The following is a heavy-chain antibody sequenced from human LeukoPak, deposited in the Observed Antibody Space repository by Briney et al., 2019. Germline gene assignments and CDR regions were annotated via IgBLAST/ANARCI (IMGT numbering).Heavy chain of an antibody. J-gene: IGHJ5*02. Sequence: SETLSLTCTVSGASIRSYNWRGRVRQSPEKGLEWIGDVYHTGGIILTPSLESRLSLSVDKSKNQFSLKLRSVTAADTAVYYCARGRGEGRGIAMVRGVRAPSYNWFDPWGHGTQVTVSS. D-gene: IGHD3-10*01. CDR1: GASIRSYNW. V-gene: IGHV4-4*02. CDR2: VYHTGGI. CDR3: ARGRGEGRGIAMVRGVRAPSYNWFDP.